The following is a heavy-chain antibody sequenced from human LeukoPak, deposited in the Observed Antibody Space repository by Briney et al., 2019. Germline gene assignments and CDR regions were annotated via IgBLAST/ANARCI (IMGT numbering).Heavy chain of an antibody. Sequence: GGSLRLSCAASGFTFSNYWMSWVRQAPGKGLEWVANIKRDGSDKYYVVSVEGRFTISRDNAKNSLFLQMSGLRAEDTAMYYCARALYNSGWYPDYFDSWGQGTLVTVSS. V-gene: IGHV3-7*01. CDR1: GFTFSNYW. CDR2: IKRDGSDK. CDR3: ARALYNSGWYPDYFDS. D-gene: IGHD6-13*01. J-gene: IGHJ4*02.